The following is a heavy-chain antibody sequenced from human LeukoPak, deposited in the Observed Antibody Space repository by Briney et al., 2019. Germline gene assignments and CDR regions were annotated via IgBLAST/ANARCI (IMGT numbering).Heavy chain of an antibody. CDR3: ARDQITMVRGVIARSTDYYHYYYMDV. D-gene: IGHD3-10*01. CDR2: IRSKANNYAT. J-gene: IGHJ6*03. Sequence: GGSLKLSCAASGFTFSGSAIHWVRQASGKGLEWVGRIRSKANNYATAYVASVIGRFTISRDDSKNTLYLQMNSLRAEDTAVYYCARDQITMVRGVIARSTDYYHYYYMDVWGKGTTVTVSS. CDR1: GFTFSGSA. V-gene: IGHV3-73*01.